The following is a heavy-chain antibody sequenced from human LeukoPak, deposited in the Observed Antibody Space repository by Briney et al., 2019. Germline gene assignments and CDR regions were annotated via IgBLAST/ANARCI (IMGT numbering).Heavy chain of an antibody. CDR1: GFTFSNYG. D-gene: IGHD3-3*01. J-gene: IGHJ4*02. Sequence: GGSLRLSCTASGFTFSNYGMHWVRQAPGKGLKWVAVISHDGSNKYYADSVKGRFTISRDNSKNTLYLQMNSLRAEDTAVYYCAKTAEYDFWSGYDYWGQGTLVTVSS. V-gene: IGHV3-30*18. CDR2: ISHDGSNK. CDR3: AKTAEYDFWSGYDY.